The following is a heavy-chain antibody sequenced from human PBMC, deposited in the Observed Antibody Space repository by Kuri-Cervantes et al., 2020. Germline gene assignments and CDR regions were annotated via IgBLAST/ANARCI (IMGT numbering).Heavy chain of an antibody. CDR3: ARAGTGRGDYYYYYMDV. J-gene: IGHJ6*03. V-gene: IGHV4-4*02. CDR2: IYHSGST. D-gene: IGHD1-14*01. Sequence: SETLSLTCAVSGGSISSSNWWSWVRQPPGKGLEWIGEIYHSGSTNYNPSLKSRVTISVDKPKNQFSLKLSSVTAADTAVYYCARAGTGRGDYYYYYMDVWGKGTTVTVSS. CDR1: GGSISSSNW.